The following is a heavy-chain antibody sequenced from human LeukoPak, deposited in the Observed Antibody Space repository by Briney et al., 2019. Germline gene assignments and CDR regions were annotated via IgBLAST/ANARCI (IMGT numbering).Heavy chain of an antibody. D-gene: IGHD2-15*01. V-gene: IGHV4-30-2*01. CDR3: ARDPGSPRGYFDL. Sequence: PSQTLSFTCTVSGGSMSSGSYSWSWIRQPPGKGLEWIGYIYHSGSTYYNPSLKSRVTISVDRSKKQFSLKLSSVTAADTAVYYCARDPGSPRGYFDLWGRGTLVTVSS. J-gene: IGHJ2*01. CDR2: IYHSGST. CDR1: GGSMSSGSYS.